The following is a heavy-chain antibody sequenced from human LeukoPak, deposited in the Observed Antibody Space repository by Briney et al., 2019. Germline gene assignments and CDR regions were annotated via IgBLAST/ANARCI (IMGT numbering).Heavy chain of an antibody. CDR1: GGSISSGDYY. J-gene: IGHJ4*02. D-gene: IGHD6-13*01. CDR3: ARDRAAGRYFGY. CDR2: IYYSGST. Sequence: SETLSLTCTVSGGSISSGDYYWSWIRQPPGKGLEWIGYIYYSGSTYYNPSLKSRVTISVDTSKNQFSLKLSSVTAADTAVYYCARDRAAGRYFGYWGQGSLVTVSS. V-gene: IGHV4-30-4*01.